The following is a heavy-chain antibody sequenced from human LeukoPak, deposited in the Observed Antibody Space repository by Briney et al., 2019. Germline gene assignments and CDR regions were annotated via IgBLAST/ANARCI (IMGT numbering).Heavy chain of an antibody. CDR1: GYTFTSYG. J-gene: IGHJ4*02. CDR2: ISAYNGNT. CDR3: ARVSPYYYGSGSYYIRDGY. Sequence: GASVKLSCKASGYTFTSYGISWVRQAPGQGLEWMGWISAYNGNTNYAQKLQGRVIMTTDTSTSTAYMELRSLKSDDTAVYYCARVSPYYYGSGSYYIRDGYWGQGTLVTVSS. V-gene: IGHV1-18*01. D-gene: IGHD3-10*01.